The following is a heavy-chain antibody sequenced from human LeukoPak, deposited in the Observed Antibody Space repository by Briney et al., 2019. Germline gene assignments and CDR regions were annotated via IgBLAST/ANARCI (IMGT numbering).Heavy chain of an antibody. CDR3: ARGQPNRLLWFGKLLSNINPFDY. Sequence: RASVKVSCKASGYTFTNYAISWVRQAPGQGLEWMGWISGFNGYTNYTQKLQGRVTMTTDTSTSTAYMDLRSLRSDDTAVYNCARGQPNRLLWFGKLLSNINPFDYCGPKTPGTVSS. J-gene: IGHJ4*02. V-gene: IGHV1-18*01. D-gene: IGHD3-10*01. CDR1: GYTFTNYA. CDR2: ISGFNGYT.